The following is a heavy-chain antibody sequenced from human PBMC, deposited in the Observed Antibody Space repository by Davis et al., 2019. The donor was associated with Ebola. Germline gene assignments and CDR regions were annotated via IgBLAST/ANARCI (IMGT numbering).Heavy chain of an antibody. Sequence: ASVKVSCKASGYTFTGYYIHWVRQAPGQGLEWMGRINPNSGGTNYAQKFQGRVTMTRDTSASTAYMELSSLRSEDTAVYYCALRVLLWFGGGAQDAFDIWGQGTMVTVSS. D-gene: IGHD3-10*01. CDR2: INPNSGGT. V-gene: IGHV1-2*06. J-gene: IGHJ3*02. CDR3: ALRVLLWFGGGAQDAFDI. CDR1: GYTFTGYY.